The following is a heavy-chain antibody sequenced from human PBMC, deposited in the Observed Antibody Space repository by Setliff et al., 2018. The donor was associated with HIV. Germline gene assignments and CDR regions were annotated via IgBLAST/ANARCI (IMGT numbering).Heavy chain of an antibody. CDR3: ARGRGPSRFDY. CDR1: GYTFTSYY. V-gene: IGHV1-46*01. J-gene: IGHJ4*01. Sequence: VASVKVSCKASGYTFTSYYMNWVRQAPGQGLEWMGIINPSGGSSTYAQKFQGRVTMTRDASSTTAYMEVNRLTSDDTAIYYCARGRGPSRFDYWGQGTLVT. CDR2: INPSGGSS.